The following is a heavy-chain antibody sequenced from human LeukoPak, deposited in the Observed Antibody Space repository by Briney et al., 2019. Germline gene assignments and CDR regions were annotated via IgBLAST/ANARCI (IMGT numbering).Heavy chain of an antibody. CDR2: IDYSGSS. Sequence: PSETLSLTCNVSGASISSGRYFWGWIRQSPGKGLEWIGSIDYSGSSYWNPSLQSRVTMYEDTSKNQFSLYLTSVTAADTAVYYCARRGDYGNRADDAFDLWGQGTMVTVSS. J-gene: IGHJ3*01. D-gene: IGHD4/OR15-4a*01. V-gene: IGHV4-39*01. CDR1: GASISSGRYF. CDR3: ARRGDYGNRADDAFDL.